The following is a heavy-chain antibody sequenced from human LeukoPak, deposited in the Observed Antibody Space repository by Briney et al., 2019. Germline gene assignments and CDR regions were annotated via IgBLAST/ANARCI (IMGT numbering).Heavy chain of an antibody. Sequence: GGSLRLSCAASGFTFSSYAMSWVRQAPGNGLEWVSAISGSGGSTYYADSVKGRFTISRDNSKNTLYLQMNSLRAEDTAVYYCAKVGSYDFWSGYDYWGQGTLVTVSS. CDR2: ISGSGGST. CDR1: GFTFSSYA. J-gene: IGHJ4*02. CDR3: AKVGSYDFWSGYDY. V-gene: IGHV3-23*01. D-gene: IGHD3-3*01.